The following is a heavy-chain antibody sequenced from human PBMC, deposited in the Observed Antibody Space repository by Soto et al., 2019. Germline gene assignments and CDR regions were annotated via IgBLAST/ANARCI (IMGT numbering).Heavy chain of an antibody. CDR3: ARPRSGSYRLDYYGMDV. Sequence: GESLKISCKGSGYSFTTYWINWVRQMPGKGLEWMGKIDPTGSYVNYSPSFQGHVTISSDKSISTAYLQWRSLRASDTAMYYCARPRSGSYRLDYYGMDVWGQGTTVTVSS. CDR2: IDPTGSYV. CDR1: GYSFTTYW. V-gene: IGHV5-10-1*01. D-gene: IGHD3-10*01. J-gene: IGHJ6*02.